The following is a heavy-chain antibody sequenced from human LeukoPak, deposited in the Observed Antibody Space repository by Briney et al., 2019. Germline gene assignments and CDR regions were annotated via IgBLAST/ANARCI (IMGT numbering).Heavy chain of an antibody. CDR1: GGSFSGYY. Sequence: SETLSLTCAVYGGSFSGYYWSWIRQPPGKGLEWIGEINHSGSTNYNPSLKSRVTISVDTSKNQFSLKLSSVTAADTAVYYCARFSYGFSLDYWGQGTLVTVSS. J-gene: IGHJ4*02. CDR3: ARFSYGFSLDY. D-gene: IGHD5-18*01. V-gene: IGHV4-34*01. CDR2: INHSGST.